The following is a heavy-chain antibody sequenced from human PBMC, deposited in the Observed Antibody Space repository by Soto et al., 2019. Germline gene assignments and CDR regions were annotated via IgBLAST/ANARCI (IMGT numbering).Heavy chain of an antibody. CDR3: ARDLNYYDRSGYPGY. J-gene: IGHJ4*02. CDR2: IRQDGNEK. CDR1: GFTFSSYW. V-gene: IGHV3-7*03. D-gene: IGHD3-22*01. Sequence: LRLSCAGSGFTFSSYWMSWVRQAPGKGLEWVANIRQDGNEKYYVDSVKGRFTVSRDNAKSSLYLQMNSLRAEDTATYFCARDLNYYDRSGYPGYWGPGTLVTVSS.